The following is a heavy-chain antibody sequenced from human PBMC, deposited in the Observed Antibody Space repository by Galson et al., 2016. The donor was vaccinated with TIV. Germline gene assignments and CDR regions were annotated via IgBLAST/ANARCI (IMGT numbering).Heavy chain of an antibody. D-gene: IGHD2-21*01. V-gene: IGHV1-69*05. J-gene: IGHJ3*02. Sequence: SVKVSCKASGGTSRSYAISWVRQAPGQGLEWMGGIIPIFNTAKYAQKFQGRVTVTTDESTSTAYMGLSSLRVEDTAVYYCARASHIVVAIDSRGAFDIWGQGTVVTVSS. CDR3: ARASHIVVAIDSRGAFDI. CDR1: GGTSRSYA. CDR2: IIPIFNTA.